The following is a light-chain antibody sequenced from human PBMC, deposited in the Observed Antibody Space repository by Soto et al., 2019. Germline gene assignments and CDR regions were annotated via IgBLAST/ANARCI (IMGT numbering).Light chain of an antibody. V-gene: IGKV1-5*03. Sequence: DIQMTQSPSTLSASVGDRVTITCRASQSVSTWLAWYQQKPGKAPKLLIYKASSLESGVPSRFSGSGSGTEFTLTISSLQPDDFATYYCQQYNTYLTFGQGTKVELK. CDR1: QSVSTW. CDR2: KAS. CDR3: QQYNTYLT. J-gene: IGKJ1*01.